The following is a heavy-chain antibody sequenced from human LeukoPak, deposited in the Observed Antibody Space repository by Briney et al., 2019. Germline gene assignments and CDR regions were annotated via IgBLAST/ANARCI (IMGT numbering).Heavy chain of an antibody. D-gene: IGHD3-10*01. V-gene: IGHV1-2*02. Sequence: ASVKVSCKASGCTFTGYYMHWVRQAPGQGLEWMGWINPNSGGTNYAQKFQGRVTMTRDTSISTAYMELRSLRSDDTAVFYCARDNHHTGTYLGNLDSWGQGTLVTVST. CDR2: INPNSGGT. CDR1: GCTFTGYY. J-gene: IGHJ4*02. CDR3: ARDNHHTGTYLGNLDS.